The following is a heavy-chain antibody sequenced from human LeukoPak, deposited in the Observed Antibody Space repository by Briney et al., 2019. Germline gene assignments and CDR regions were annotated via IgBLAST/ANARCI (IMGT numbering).Heavy chain of an antibody. D-gene: IGHD2-15*01. CDR2: INHSGST. V-gene: IGHV4-34*01. J-gene: IGHJ4*02. Sequence: SETLSLTCAVYGGSFSGYYWSWIRQPPGKGLEWMGEINHSGSTNYNPSLKSRLTISVDTSKNQFSLKLSSVTAADTAVYYCAREGVVGAYGHFDYWGQGTLVTVSS. CDR1: GGSFSGYY. CDR3: AREGVVGAYGHFDY.